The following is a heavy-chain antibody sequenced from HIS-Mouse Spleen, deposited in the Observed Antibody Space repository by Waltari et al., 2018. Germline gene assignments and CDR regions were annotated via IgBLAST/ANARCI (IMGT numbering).Heavy chain of an antibody. CDR3: AYGDYFDY. V-gene: IGHV4-39*01. CDR1: GGSISISSYY. D-gene: IGHD4-17*01. Sequence: HLQLQESAPGLVKPSETRSLTCTVSGGSISISSYYWGWIRQPPGKGLEWIGSIYYSGSTYYNPSLKSRVTISVDTSKNQFSLKLSSVTAADTAVYYCAYGDYFDYWGQGTLVTVSS. CDR2: IYYSGST. J-gene: IGHJ4*02.